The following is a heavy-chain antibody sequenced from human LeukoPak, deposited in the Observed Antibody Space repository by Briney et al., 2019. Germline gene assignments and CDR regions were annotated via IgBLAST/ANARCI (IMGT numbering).Heavy chain of an antibody. CDR1: EFSVGSNY. J-gene: IGHJ4*02. Sequence: PGGSLRLSCAASEFSVGSNYMTWVRQAPGKGLEWVSLIYSGGSTYYADSVKGRFTISRDNSKNTLYLQMNSLRAEDTALYYCARDSRHLSSTRGGLKESRGAFFDYWGQGTLVTVSS. V-gene: IGHV3-66*01. D-gene: IGHD6-13*01. CDR2: IYSGGST. CDR3: ARDSRHLSSTRGGLKESRGAFFDY.